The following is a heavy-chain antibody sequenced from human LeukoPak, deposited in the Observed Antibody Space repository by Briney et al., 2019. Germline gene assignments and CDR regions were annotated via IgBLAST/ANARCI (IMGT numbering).Heavy chain of an antibody. CDR3: ARDLNYYGSGSYPGGY. V-gene: IGHV3-64*01. J-gene: IGHJ4*02. CDR1: GFTVSSNE. CDR2: ISSNGGST. D-gene: IGHD3-10*01. Sequence: GGSLRLSCAASGFTVSSNEMSWVRQAPGKGLEYVSAISSNGGSTYYANSVKGRFTISRDNSKNTLYLQMGSLGAEDMAVYYCARDLNYYGSGSYPGGYWGQGTLVTVSS.